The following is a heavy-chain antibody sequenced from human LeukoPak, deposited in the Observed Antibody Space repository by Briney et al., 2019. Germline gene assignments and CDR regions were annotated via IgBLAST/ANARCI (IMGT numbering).Heavy chain of an antibody. J-gene: IGHJ4*02. V-gene: IGHV3-74*01. Sequence: GGSPRLSCAASGFTISSFWMHWVRQAPGKGLVWVARINSDSTSTSYVDSVKGRFTISRDNAKNTVYLQMSSLRADDTAIYYCARGAYSFDYWGQGILVTVSS. D-gene: IGHD4-11*01. CDR2: INSDSTST. CDR1: GFTISSFW. CDR3: ARGAYSFDY.